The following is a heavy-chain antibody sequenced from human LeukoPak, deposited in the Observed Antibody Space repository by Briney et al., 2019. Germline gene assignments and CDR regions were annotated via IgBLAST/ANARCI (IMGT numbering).Heavy chain of an antibody. Sequence: PGGSLRLSCAASGFTFSDYWMHWVRQAPGKGLVWVSRINTDMSSTIYTDSVKGRFTTSRDNARNTLYLQMNRLRAEDTAVYYCARDLSHCSGGSCYSAHFDYWGQGTLVTVSS. CDR2: INTDMSST. CDR3: ARDLSHCSGGSCYSAHFDY. D-gene: IGHD2-15*01. J-gene: IGHJ4*02. CDR1: GFTFSDYW. V-gene: IGHV3-74*01.